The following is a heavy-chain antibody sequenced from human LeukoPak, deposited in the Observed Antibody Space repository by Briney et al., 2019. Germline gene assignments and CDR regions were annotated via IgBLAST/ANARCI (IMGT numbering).Heavy chain of an antibody. J-gene: IGHJ4*02. D-gene: IGHD3-10*01. V-gene: IGHV3-48*02. CDR3: AREGSMIRGVMFDY. CDR1: GFTFSRYG. CDR2: ISGSSTTI. Sequence: GGSLRLSCAASGFTFSRYGMNWVRQAPGKGLEWVSYISGSSTTIFYADSMKGRFTISRDNAKKSLYLQMNSLRDEDTAVYYCAREGSMIRGVMFDYWGLGTLVTVSS.